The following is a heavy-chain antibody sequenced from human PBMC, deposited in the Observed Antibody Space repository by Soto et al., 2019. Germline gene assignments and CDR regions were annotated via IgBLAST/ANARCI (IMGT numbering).Heavy chain of an antibody. V-gene: IGHV1-18*04. J-gene: IGHJ6*02. CDR2: DSAQNGNT. CDR1: TYAFPNHG. D-gene: IGHD3-3*01. Sequence: GASVKVSCKAATYAFPNHGVGWVRQAPGQGLGWMGWDSAQNGNTHYAQKFRERVTMTTDTSTSTAYLELRRLRPDDTAVYFCARENVLRFLEWLPRQGMDVWGQGTTVTVSS. CDR3: ARENVLRFLEWLPRQGMDV.